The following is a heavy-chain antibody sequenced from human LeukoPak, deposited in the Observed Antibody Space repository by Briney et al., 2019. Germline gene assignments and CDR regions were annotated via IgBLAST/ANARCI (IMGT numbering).Heavy chain of an antibody. J-gene: IGHJ3*02. CDR2: IYYSGST. CDR1: GGSIRSYY. V-gene: IGHV4-59*01. Sequence: SETLSLTCTVSGGSIRSYYWSWIRQPPGKGLEWIGYIYYSGSTNYNPSLKSRVTISVDTSKNQFSLKLSSVTAADTAVYYCARVMPYDAFDIWGQGTMVTVSS. CDR3: ARVMPYDAFDI. D-gene: IGHD2-2*01.